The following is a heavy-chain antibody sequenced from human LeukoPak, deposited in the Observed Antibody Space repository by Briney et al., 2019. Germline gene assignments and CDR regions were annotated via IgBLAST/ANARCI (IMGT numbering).Heavy chain of an antibody. Sequence: PSETPSLTRTVSGGSISSYYWSWLRQPAGKGLEWIGRIYTSGSTNYNPSLKSRVTMSVDTSKNQFSLKLSSVTAADTAVYYCAKDKLGAKEYYYMDVWGKGTTVTVSS. J-gene: IGHJ6*03. V-gene: IGHV4-4*07. CDR2: IYTSGST. CDR3: AKDKLGAKEYYYMDV. CDR1: GGSISSYY. D-gene: IGHD1-26*01.